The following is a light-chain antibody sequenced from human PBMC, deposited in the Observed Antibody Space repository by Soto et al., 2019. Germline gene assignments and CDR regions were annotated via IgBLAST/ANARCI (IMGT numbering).Light chain of an antibody. CDR2: WAS. CDR3: QQYYVAPLT. CDR1: QSVFWSNSKNY. J-gene: IGKJ4*01. Sequence: DIVMTQSPDSLTVSLGETATINCKSSQSVFWSNSKNYLAWYQQKPGQSPKLLIYWASTRESGVPDRFSGSGSGTDFTLTISSLQAEDVAVYYCQQYYVAPLTVGGGTKVDTK. V-gene: IGKV4-1*01.